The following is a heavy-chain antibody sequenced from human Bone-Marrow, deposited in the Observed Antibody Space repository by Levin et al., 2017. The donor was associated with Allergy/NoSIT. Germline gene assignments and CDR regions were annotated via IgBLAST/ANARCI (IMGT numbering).Heavy chain of an antibody. Sequence: GGSLRLSCKGSGYSFTSYWIGWVRQMPGKGLEWMGIIYPGDSDTRYSPSFQGQGTISADKSISTAYLQWSSLKASDTAMYYCARRRTTNYGGPPSSAELRPNTINWFDPWGQGTLVTVSS. CDR1: GYSFTSYW. V-gene: IGHV5-51*01. CDR3: ARRRTTNYGGPPSSAELRPNTINWFDP. CDR2: IYPGDSDT. D-gene: IGHD4/OR15-4a*01. J-gene: IGHJ5*02.